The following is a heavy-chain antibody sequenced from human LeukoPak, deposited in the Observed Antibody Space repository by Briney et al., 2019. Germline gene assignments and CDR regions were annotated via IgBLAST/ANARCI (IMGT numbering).Heavy chain of an antibody. J-gene: IGHJ4*02. D-gene: IGHD2/OR15-2a*01. V-gene: IGHV4-59*08. Sequence: SETLSLTCTVSGGSISSYCWSWIRQPPGKGLEWIGSIYHSGSTYYNPSLKSRVTISVDTSKNQFSLKLSSVTAADTAVYYCARRFGIGAFDYWGQGTLVTVSS. CDR2: IYHSGST. CDR3: ARRFGIGAFDY. CDR1: GGSISSYC.